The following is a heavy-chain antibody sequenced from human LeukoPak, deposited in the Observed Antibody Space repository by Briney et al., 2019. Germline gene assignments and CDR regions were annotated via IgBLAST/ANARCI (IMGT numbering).Heavy chain of an antibody. D-gene: IGHD5-12*01. CDR2: INWNGGNT. Sequence: PGGSLRLSCAASGFTFDDYVMSWVRQAPGKGLEWVSGINWNGGNTGYADSVKGRFTISRDNAKSSLYLQMNSLRAEDTALYYCARAYSGYENYYYYYYMDVWGKGTTVTVSS. CDR3: ARAYSGYENYYYYYYMDV. CDR1: GFTFDDYV. J-gene: IGHJ6*03. V-gene: IGHV3-20*04.